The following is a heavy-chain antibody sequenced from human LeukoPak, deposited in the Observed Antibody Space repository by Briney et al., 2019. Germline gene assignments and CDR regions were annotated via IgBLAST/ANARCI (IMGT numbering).Heavy chain of an antibody. D-gene: IGHD3-16*01. Sequence: GGSLRLSCAASGFTFDDYAMHWVRHAPGKGLEWVSGISWNSGSIGYADSVKGRFTISRDNAKNSLYLQMNSLRAEDTALYYCAKDMGTGGRYYFDYWGQGTLVTVSS. V-gene: IGHV3-9*01. CDR3: AKDMGTGGRYYFDY. CDR1: GFTFDDYA. CDR2: ISWNSGSI. J-gene: IGHJ4*02.